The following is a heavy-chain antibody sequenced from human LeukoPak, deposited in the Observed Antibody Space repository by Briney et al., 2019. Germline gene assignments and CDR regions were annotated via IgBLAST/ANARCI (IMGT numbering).Heavy chain of an antibody. CDR1: GYTFTGYY. V-gene: IGHV1-2*02. J-gene: IGHJ4*02. Sequence: ASVKVSCKASGYTFTGYYIHWVRQAPGQGLEWMGWINPNSGDTNFAQRFQGRVTMTRDTSISTAYMELSRLRSDDTAVYYCASVIAGVTTDYWGQGTPVAVSS. CDR2: INPNSGDT. D-gene: IGHD1-26*01. CDR3: ASVIAGVTTDY.